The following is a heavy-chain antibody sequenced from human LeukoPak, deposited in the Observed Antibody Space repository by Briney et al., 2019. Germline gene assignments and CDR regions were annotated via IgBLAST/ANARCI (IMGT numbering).Heavy chain of an antibody. V-gene: IGHV1-2*02. D-gene: IGHD2-2*01. CDR2: INPNSGGT. CDR3: ARDPAYQLPAYYYMDV. J-gene: IGHJ6*03. CDR1: GYTFTGYY. Sequence: ASVKVSCKASGYTFTGYYMHWVRQAPGQGLEWMGWINPNSGGTNYAQKFQGRVTMTRDTSISTAYMELSRLRSDDTAVYYCARDPAYQLPAYYYMDVWGKGTTVTVSS.